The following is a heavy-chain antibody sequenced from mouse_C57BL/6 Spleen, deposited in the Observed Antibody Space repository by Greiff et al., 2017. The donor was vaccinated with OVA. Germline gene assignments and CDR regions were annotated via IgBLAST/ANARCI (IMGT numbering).Heavy chain of an antibody. J-gene: IGHJ4*01. CDR2: IDPSDSYT. CDR1: GYTFTSYW. Sequence: VQLQQPGAELVMPGASVKLSCKASGYTFTSYWMHWVKQRPGQGLEWIGEIDPSDSYTNYNQKFKGKSTLTVDKSSSTAYMQLSSLTSEDSAVYYCARSFSPHYYGAMGGWGQGTSVTVST. D-gene: IGHD1-2*01. V-gene: IGHV1-69*01. CDR3: ARSFSPHYYGAMGG.